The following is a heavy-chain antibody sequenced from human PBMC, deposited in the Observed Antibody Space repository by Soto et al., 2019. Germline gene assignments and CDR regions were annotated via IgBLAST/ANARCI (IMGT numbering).Heavy chain of an antibody. J-gene: IGHJ4*01. Sequence: GGSLRLSCVGSGFTFSNAWINWVRQAPGRGLEWVGRVKSKTHGGTTDYAASVKGRFEISKDDSKKPVYMQMSSLKIEDTGVYYCSTDSYADTVVVRLDNWGHGTLVTVSS. D-gene: IGHD3-16*01. CDR3: STDSYADTVVVRLDN. V-gene: IGHV3-15*07. CDR2: VKSKTHGGTT. CDR1: GFTFSNAW.